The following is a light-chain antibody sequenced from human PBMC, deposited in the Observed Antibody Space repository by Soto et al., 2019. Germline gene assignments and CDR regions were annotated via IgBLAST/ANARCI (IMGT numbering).Light chain of an antibody. CDR3: AAWDDSLNGSV. Sequence: QSVLTRPPSASGTPGQRVTMSCSGSSSNIGINTVNWYQQLPGTAPKLLIYSNNQRPSGVPDRFSGSKSGTSASLAISGLQSDDEADYYCAAWDDSLNGSVFGGGTQLTVL. CDR2: SNN. J-gene: IGLJ3*02. CDR1: SSNIGINT. V-gene: IGLV1-44*01.